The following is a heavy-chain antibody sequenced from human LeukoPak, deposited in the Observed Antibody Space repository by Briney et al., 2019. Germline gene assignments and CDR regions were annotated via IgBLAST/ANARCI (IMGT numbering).Heavy chain of an antibody. CDR3: ADYRKPQGLDY. CDR1: EFRFSVYA. D-gene: IGHD1-14*01. CDR2: IDASGSDT. Sequence: GGSLRLSCEVSEFRFSVYAMAWVRQAPGQGLEWVSAIDASGSDTYYTDSVKGRFTISRDNSKNPVYLQMNSLRVEDTAVYYCADYRKPQGLDYWGQGTLVTVSS. J-gene: IGHJ4*02. V-gene: IGHV3-23*01.